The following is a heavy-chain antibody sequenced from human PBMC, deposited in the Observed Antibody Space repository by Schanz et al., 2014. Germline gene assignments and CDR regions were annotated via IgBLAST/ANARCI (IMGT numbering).Heavy chain of an antibody. D-gene: IGHD3-3*01. CDR2: IASGGSHT. J-gene: IGHJ6*02. V-gene: IGHV3-23*04. Sequence: EVQLVESGGCLIQPWGSLRLSCAASGITFSDYAMSWVRQAPGKGLEWVSTIASGGSHTFYADSVTGRFTISGDNSKNTLFLQMNSLRVEDTAIYYCAKIWKAHHLTGRPGWSDGMDVWGQGTTV. CDR3: AKIWKAHHLTGRPGWSDGMDV. CDR1: GITFSDYA.